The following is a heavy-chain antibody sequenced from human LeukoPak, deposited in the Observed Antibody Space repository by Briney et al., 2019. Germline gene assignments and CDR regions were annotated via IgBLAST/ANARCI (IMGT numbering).Heavy chain of an antibody. CDR2: INGGNGNT. D-gene: IGHD3-10*01. CDR1: GYIFTSYA. Sequence: ASVKVSCKASGYIFTSYAMHWVRQAPGQRLEWRGWINGGNGNTKYSQNFQGRVTITRDTSASTAYMELGSLRSEDTAVYYCARDRGTAGSGSYFTGTPYFDYWGQGTLVTDSS. J-gene: IGHJ4*02. V-gene: IGHV1-3*01. CDR3: ARDRGTAGSGSYFTGTPYFDY.